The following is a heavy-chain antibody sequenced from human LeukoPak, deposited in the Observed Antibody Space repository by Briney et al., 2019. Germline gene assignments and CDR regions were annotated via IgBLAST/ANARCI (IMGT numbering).Heavy chain of an antibody. CDR3: AKCRGTNGVCYRSGGPVDY. D-gene: IGHD2-8*01. V-gene: IGHV3-23*01. CDR1: GFTFRNYA. J-gene: IGHJ4*02. CDR2: LRDSGDGT. Sequence: PGGSLRLSCAASGFTFRNYAMSWVRQTPGKGLEWVSALRDSGDGTYYADSVKGRFTISRDNSKNTLYLQMNSLRADDTAVYYCAKCRGTNGVCYRSGGPVDYWGQGALVAVSS.